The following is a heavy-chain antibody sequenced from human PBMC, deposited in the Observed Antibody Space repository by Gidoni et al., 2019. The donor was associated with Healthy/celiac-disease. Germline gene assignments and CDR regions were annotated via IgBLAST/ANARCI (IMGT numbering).Heavy chain of an antibody. Sequence: QVQLVESGGGVVQPGRSLRLSCGASGFTFSSYAMHWCRQAPGKGLEWVAVISDDGSNKNDADSVKGRFTISRDNSKNTLYLQMNSLRAEDTAVYYCARGRSSSWYLGMDYWGQGTLVTVSS. CDR2: ISDDGSNK. V-gene: IGHV3-30-3*01. J-gene: IGHJ4*02. D-gene: IGHD6-13*01. CDR3: ARGRSSSWYLGMDY. CDR1: GFTFSSYA.